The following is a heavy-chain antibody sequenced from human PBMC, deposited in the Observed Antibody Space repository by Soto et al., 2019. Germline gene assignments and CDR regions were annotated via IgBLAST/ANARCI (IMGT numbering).Heavy chain of an antibody. V-gene: IGHV3-30-3*01. CDR2: ISYDGSNK. CDR3: ARDHLGITMIVVANYFDY. D-gene: IGHD3-22*01. Sequence: GGSLRLSCAASGFTFSSYAMHWVRQAPGKGLEWVAVISYDGSNKYYADSVKGRFTISRDNSKNTLYLQMNSLGAEDTAVYYCARDHLGITMIVVANYFDYWGQGTLVTVSS. CDR1: GFTFSSYA. J-gene: IGHJ4*02.